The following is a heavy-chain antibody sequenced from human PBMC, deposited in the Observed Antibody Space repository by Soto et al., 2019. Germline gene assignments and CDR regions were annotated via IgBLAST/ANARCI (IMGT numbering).Heavy chain of an antibody. Sequence: DVQLVESGGTLVQPGGSLRLSCAASGFTFSTYWMNWVRQVPGKGLVWLAGMKSDGTITNYADSVKGRFTISRDNVKNARELQMNGLRGEDTAVYYCTRLSGDHVAFFGYGMAVWGRGTGVTVSS. J-gene: IGHJ6*01. V-gene: IGHV3-74*01. D-gene: IGHD2-21*01. CDR3: TRLSGDHVAFFGYGMAV. CDR2: MKSDGTIT. CDR1: GFTFSTYW.